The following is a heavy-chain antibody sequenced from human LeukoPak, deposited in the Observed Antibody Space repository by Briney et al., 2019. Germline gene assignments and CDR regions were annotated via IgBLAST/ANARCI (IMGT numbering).Heavy chain of an antibody. CDR3: AILDLVRGGFAY. CDR2: ISAYNGNT. V-gene: IGHV1-18*04. CDR1: GYTFTTYG. J-gene: IGHJ4*02. Sequence: ASVKVSCKGSGYTFTTYGIDWVRQAPGQGPEWMGWISAYNGNTDYAQKFQGRVTVTTDTSAKTAYMELRGLRSDDTAVYYCAILDLVRGGFAYWGQGTLVTVSS. D-gene: IGHD3-10*01.